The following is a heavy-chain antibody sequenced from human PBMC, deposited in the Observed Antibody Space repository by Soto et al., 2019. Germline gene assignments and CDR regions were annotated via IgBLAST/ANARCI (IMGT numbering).Heavy chain of an antibody. D-gene: IGHD1-26*01. Sequence: SETLSLTCAVSGGSISSSNWWRWVRQPPGKGLEWIGEIYHSGSTNYNPSLKSRVTISVDKSKNQFSLKLSSVTAADTAVYYCARERSFIVGATRMGYYYYGMDVWGQGTTVTVSS. J-gene: IGHJ6*02. CDR3: ARERSFIVGATRMGYYYYGMDV. CDR2: IYHSGST. CDR1: GGSISSSNW. V-gene: IGHV4-4*02.